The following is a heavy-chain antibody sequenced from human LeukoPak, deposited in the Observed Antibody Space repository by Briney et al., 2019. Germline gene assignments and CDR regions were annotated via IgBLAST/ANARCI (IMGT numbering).Heavy chain of an antibody. CDR1: GGSFSGYY. D-gene: IGHD5-12*01. Sequence: SETLSLTCAVYGGSFSGYYWSWIRQPPGKGLEWIGEINHSGSTNYNPSLKSRVTISVDTSKNQFSPKLSSVTAADTAVYYCARVPPSGLRFRDYYYMDAWGKGTTVTVSS. CDR3: ARVPPSGLRFRDYYYMDA. V-gene: IGHV4-34*01. J-gene: IGHJ6*03. CDR2: INHSGST.